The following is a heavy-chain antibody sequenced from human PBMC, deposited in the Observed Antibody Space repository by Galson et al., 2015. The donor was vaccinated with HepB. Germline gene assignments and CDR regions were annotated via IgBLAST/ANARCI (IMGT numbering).Heavy chain of an antibody. CDR1: GGSISSGSYY. J-gene: IGHJ6*03. CDR2: FHTSGST. CDR3: ASGYYMDV. V-gene: IGHV4-61*02. Sequence: TLSLTCTVSGGSISSGSYYWSWIRQPAGKGLEWIGRFHTSGSTNYNPSLKSRVTMSVDTSKNQFSLKLSSVTAADTAVYFCASGYYMDVWGKGTTVTVSS.